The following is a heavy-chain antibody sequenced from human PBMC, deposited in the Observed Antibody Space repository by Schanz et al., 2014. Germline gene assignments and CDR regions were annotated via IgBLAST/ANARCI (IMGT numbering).Heavy chain of an antibody. CDR2: LTGSGTTT. Sequence: QVQLVDSGGGLVKPGGSLRLSCAASGFTFSDYYMTWIRQAPGKGLEWVSALTGSGTTTYYADSVKGRFTISRDNSKNTLYLQVNSLRAEDTAVYYCAKHVRSLTGNDYWGQGTLVTVSA. CDR1: GFTFSDYY. CDR3: AKHVRSLTGNDY. J-gene: IGHJ4*02. D-gene: IGHD3-9*01. V-gene: IGHV3-11*01.